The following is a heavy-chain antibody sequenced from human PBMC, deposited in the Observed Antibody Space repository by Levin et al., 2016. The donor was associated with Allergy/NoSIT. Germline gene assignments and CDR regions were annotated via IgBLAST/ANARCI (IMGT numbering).Heavy chain of an antibody. Sequence: GESLKISCAASGFTFSSYGMHWVRQAPGKGLEWVAVISYDGSNKYYADSVKGRFTISRDNSKNTLYLQMNSLRAEDTAVYYCAKGDAFDIWGQGTMVTVSS. V-gene: IGHV3-30*18. CDR1: GFTFSSYG. CDR2: ISYDGSNK. CDR3: AKGDAFDI. J-gene: IGHJ3*02.